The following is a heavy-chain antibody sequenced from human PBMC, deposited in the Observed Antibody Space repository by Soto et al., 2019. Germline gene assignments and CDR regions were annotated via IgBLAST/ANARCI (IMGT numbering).Heavy chain of an antibody. J-gene: IGHJ6*03. CDR3: ARELKYCSSTSCSNYYYYYYMDV. CDR1: GFTFGGYW. Sequence: SGGSLRLSCAASGFTFGGYWMHWVRQAPGKGLVWVSRINSDGSSTSYADSVKGRFTISRDNAKNTLYLKMNSLRAEDTAVYYSARELKYCSSTSCSNYYYYYYMDVWGKGTTVTVSS. V-gene: IGHV3-74*01. CDR2: INSDGSST. D-gene: IGHD2-2*01.